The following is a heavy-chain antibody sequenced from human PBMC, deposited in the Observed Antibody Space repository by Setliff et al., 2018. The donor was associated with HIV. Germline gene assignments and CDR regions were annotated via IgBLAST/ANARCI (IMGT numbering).Heavy chain of an antibody. CDR3: ARRDLWFGESQNFDY. D-gene: IGHD3-10*01. CDR2: IYTSGST. V-gene: IGHV4-4*08. CDR1: GGSISTYY. Sequence: PSETLSLTCTVSGGSISTYYWSWIRQPAGKGLEWIGHIYTSGSTNYNPSLKSRVTISVDTSKNQFSLKLSSVTAADTAVYYCARRDLWFGESQNFDYWGQGTLVTVS. J-gene: IGHJ4*02.